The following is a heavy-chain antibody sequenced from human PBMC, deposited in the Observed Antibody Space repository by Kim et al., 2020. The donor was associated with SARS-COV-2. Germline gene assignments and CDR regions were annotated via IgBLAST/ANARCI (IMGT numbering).Heavy chain of an antibody. V-gene: IGHV4-59*09. CDR3: ARGSKKGWFDP. J-gene: IGHJ5*02. Sequence: TNYNPSLKSRVTISVDTSKNQFSLKLSSVTAADTAVYYCARGSKKGWFDPWGQGTLVTVSS. CDR2: T.